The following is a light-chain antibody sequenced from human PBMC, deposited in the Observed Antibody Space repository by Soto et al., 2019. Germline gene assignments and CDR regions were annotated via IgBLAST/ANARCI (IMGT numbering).Light chain of an antibody. CDR3: QQRSNWWT. Sequence: EIVLTQSPATLSLSPGERATLSCRASQSVSSYLAWYQQKPGQAPRLLIYDASNRATGIPARFSGSGSGTDFTLTISSPEPEDYAVYYCQQRSNWWTFGQGTKV. J-gene: IGKJ1*01. CDR1: QSVSSY. V-gene: IGKV3-11*01. CDR2: DAS.